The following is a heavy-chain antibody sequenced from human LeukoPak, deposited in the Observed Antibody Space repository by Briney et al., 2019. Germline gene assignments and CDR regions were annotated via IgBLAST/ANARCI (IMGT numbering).Heavy chain of an antibody. D-gene: IGHD3-10*01. CDR2: ISGYNGKT. Sequence: ASVKVSCKASGYTFTNYGISWVRQAPGQGLEWMGWISGYNGKTDYSQKLQGRVTMTTDTSTSTAYMELRSLTSDDTAVYYCARGIGVSQFDSWGQGTLVTVSS. J-gene: IGHJ4*02. CDR3: ARGIGVSQFDS. CDR1: GYTFTNYG. V-gene: IGHV1-18*01.